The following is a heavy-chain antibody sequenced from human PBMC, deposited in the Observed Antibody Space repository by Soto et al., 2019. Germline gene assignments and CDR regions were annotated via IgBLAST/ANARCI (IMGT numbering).Heavy chain of an antibody. CDR1: GFTFDDYA. CDR2: ISWNSGSI. V-gene: IGHV3-9*01. J-gene: IGHJ6*02. Sequence: GGSLRLSCAASGFTFDDYAMHWVRQAPGKGLEWVSGISWNSGSIGYADSVKGRFTISRDNAKNSLYLQMNSLRAEDTALYYCAKDTFYYSYYGMDVWGQGTTVTVSS. CDR3: AKDTFYYSYYGMDV.